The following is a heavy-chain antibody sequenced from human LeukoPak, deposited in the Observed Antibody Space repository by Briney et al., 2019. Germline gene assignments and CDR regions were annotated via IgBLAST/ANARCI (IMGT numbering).Heavy chain of an antibody. CDR3: AKDTLAVAGTLPGGYFDY. V-gene: IGHV3-9*01. CDR1: GFTFDDYA. Sequence: GRPLRLSCAASGFTFDDYAMHWVRQAPGKGLEWVSGISWNSGSIGYADSVKGRFTISRDNAKNSLYLQMNSLRAEDTALYYCAKDTLAVAGTLPGGYFDYWGQGTLVTVSS. D-gene: IGHD6-19*01. J-gene: IGHJ4*02. CDR2: ISWNSGSI.